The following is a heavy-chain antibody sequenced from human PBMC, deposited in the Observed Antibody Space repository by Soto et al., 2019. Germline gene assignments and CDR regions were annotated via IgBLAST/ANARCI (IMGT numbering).Heavy chain of an antibody. D-gene: IGHD5-12*01. J-gene: IGHJ3*02. CDR2: ISWDGGST. CDR3: AKDIGARWLQSKHAFDI. CDR1: GFTFDDYT. V-gene: IGHV3-43*01. Sequence: PGGSLRLSCAASGFTFDDYTRHWVRQAPGKGLEWVSLISWDGGSTYYADSVKGRFTISRDNSKNSLYLQMNSLRTEDTALYYCAKDIGARWLQSKHAFDIWGQGTMVTVSS.